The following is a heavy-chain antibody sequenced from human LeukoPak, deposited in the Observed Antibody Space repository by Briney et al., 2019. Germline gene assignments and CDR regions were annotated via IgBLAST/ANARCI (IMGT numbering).Heavy chain of an antibody. Sequence: GGFLRLSCAASGFAFSNYWMSWVRQAPGKGLEWVASIKEDGSERYYVDSMRGRFTISRDNAKNSLLLQMNSLRIEDTAVYYCARKGDHYDRSGYFHYFDYWGQGTLLTVSS. CDR1: GFAFSNYW. V-gene: IGHV3-7*01. J-gene: IGHJ4*02. CDR3: ARKGDHYDRSGYFHYFDY. D-gene: IGHD3-22*01. CDR2: IKEDGSER.